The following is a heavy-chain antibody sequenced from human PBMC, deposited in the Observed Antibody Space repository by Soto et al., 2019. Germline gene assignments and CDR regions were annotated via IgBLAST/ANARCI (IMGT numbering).Heavy chain of an antibody. CDR3: AREVVTASGYYYYGMDV. CDR2: ISAYNGNT. J-gene: IGHJ6*02. Sequence: GASVKVSCKASGYTFTSYGISWVRQAPGQGLEWMGWISAYNGNTNYAQKLQGRVTMTTDTSTSTAYMELRSLRSDDTAVYYCAREVVTASGYYYYGMDVWGQGTTVTVSS. V-gene: IGHV1-18*01. D-gene: IGHD2-21*02. CDR1: GYTFTSYG.